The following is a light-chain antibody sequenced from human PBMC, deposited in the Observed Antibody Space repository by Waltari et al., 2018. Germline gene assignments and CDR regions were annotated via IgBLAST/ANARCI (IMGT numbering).Light chain of an antibody. V-gene: IGLV2-11*01. Sequence: QSALTQPRSVSGSPGQSVTISCTGTSSDVGGYNYVSWYQQHPGKAPKLMIYGDSKRPSGVPDLFSGAKSGNTASLTISGVQAEDEADYYCCSYAGSYTFEVFGGGTKLTVL. J-gene: IGLJ2*01. CDR1: SSDVGGYNY. CDR3: CSYAGSYTFEV. CDR2: GDS.